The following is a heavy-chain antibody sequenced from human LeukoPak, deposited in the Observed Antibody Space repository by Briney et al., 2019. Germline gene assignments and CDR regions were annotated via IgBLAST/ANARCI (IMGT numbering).Heavy chain of an antibody. CDR1: GFTFDDYA. D-gene: IGHD1-26*01. J-gene: IGHJ1*01. CDR2: ISWNSGFI. CDR3: ANEVGSIVGAN. V-gene: IGHV3-9*01. Sequence: PGGSLRLSCAASGFTFDDYAMHWVRQAPGKGLEWVSGISWNSGFIGYADSVKGRFTISRDNAKNSLYLQMNSLRAEDTAVYYCANEVGSIVGANWGQGTLVTVSS.